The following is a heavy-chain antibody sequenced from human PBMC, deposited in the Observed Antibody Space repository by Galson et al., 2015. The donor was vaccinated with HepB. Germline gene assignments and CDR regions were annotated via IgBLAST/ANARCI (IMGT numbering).Heavy chain of an antibody. V-gene: IGHV1-8*01. CDR2: MNPKSSNT. CDR1: GYSFTSFD. Sequence: SVKVSCKASGYSFTSFDINWLRQATGQGLEWMGWMNPKSSNTGYAQKFQGRVTMTRNTSITTAYMELRGLTSEDTAVYYCGRGDEGYRSAGVPFWGQGTLVTVSS. D-gene: IGHD6-13*01. CDR3: GRGDEGYRSAGVPF. J-gene: IGHJ4*02.